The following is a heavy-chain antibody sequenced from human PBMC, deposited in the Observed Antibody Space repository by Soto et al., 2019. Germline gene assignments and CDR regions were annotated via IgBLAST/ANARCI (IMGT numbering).Heavy chain of an antibody. J-gene: IGHJ1*01. CDR1: GFTFSSYG. CDR2: ISYDGSNK. Sequence: QVQLVESGGGVVQPGRSLRLSCAASGFTFSSYGMHWVRQAPGKGLEWVAVISYDGSNKYYADSVKGRFTISRDNSKNTLYLQMNSLRAEDTAVYYCAKGYCSGGSCSEYFQHWGQGTLVTVFS. CDR3: AKGYCSGGSCSEYFQH. D-gene: IGHD2-15*01. V-gene: IGHV3-30*18.